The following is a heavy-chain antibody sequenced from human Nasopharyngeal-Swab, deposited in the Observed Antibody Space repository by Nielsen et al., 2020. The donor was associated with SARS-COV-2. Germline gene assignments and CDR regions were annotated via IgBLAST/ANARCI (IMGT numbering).Heavy chain of an antibody. D-gene: IGHD6-19*01. V-gene: IGHV3-23*01. Sequence: WIRQPPGKGLEWVSAISGSGGSTYYADSVKGRSTISRDNSKNTLYLQMNSLRAEDTAVYYCAKDLTSIAVAGPIIDYWGQGTLVTVSS. CDR3: AKDLTSIAVAGPIIDY. CDR2: ISGSGGST. J-gene: IGHJ4*02.